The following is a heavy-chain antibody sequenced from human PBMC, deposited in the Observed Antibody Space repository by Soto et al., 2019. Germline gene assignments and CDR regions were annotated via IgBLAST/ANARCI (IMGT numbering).Heavy chain of an antibody. J-gene: IGHJ4*02. CDR2: ISGSGGST. D-gene: IGHD3-9*01. V-gene: IGHV3-23*01. Sequence: GGSLRLSCAASGFTFSSYAMSWVRQAPGKGLEWVSAISGSGGSTYYADSVKGRFTISRDNSKNTLYLQMNSLRAEDTAVYYCAKVCPLPYFGWAPPPTYFDYWGQGTLVTVSS. CDR1: GFTFSSYA. CDR3: AKVCPLPYFGWAPPPTYFDY.